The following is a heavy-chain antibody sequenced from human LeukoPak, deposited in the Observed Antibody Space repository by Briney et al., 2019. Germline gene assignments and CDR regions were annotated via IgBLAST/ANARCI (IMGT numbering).Heavy chain of an antibody. V-gene: IGHV3-23*01. CDR2: ISISGSKT. CDR1: EFDFSSHA. Sequence: GGSLRLSCAASEFDFSSHAMTWVRQAPGKGLEWVSSISISGSKTYYADSVKGRFTISRDNSKNTLYLQMNSLRAEDTAVYYCADEIRPNDYWGQGTQVTVSS. D-gene: IGHD4-17*01. J-gene: IGHJ4*02. CDR3: ADEIRPNDY.